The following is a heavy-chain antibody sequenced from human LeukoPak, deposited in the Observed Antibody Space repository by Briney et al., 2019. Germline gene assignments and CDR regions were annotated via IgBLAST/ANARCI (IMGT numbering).Heavy chain of an antibody. D-gene: IGHD5-18*01. V-gene: IGHV4-59*01. Sequence: SETLSLTCTVSGGSISGYYWSWIRQPPGKGLEWIGYIYSSGSTNYNPSLKSRVTLSLDTSKNQFSLKLTSVTAADTAIYYCATRLDTTWNFFDYWGQGTLVTVSS. J-gene: IGHJ4*02. CDR2: IYSSGST. CDR1: GGSISGYY. CDR3: ATRLDTTWNFFDY.